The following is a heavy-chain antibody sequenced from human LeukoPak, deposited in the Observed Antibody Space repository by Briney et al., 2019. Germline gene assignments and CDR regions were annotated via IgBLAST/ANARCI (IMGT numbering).Heavy chain of an antibody. V-gene: IGHV3-21*01. Sequence: KTGGSLRLSCAASGFTFSSYSMNWVRQAPGKGLEWVSSISSSSSYIYYADSVKGRFTISRDNAKNSLYLQMNSLRAEDTAVYYCAREREYYYDSSGDMFDYWGQGTLVTVSS. CDR3: AREREYYYDSSGDMFDY. J-gene: IGHJ4*02. CDR1: GFTFSSYS. D-gene: IGHD3-22*01. CDR2: ISSSSSYI.